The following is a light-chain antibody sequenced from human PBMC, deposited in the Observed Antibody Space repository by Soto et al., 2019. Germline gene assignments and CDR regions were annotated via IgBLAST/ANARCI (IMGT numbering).Light chain of an antibody. CDR3: QQYDYLPLT. V-gene: IGKV1-33*01. Sequence: DIQMTQSPSTLSASVGDRVTITCRASQSISSWLAWYQQKPGKAPKLLIYDASNLETGVPSRFSGGGSGTDFTFTISSLQPEDIATYYCQQYDYLPLTFGGGTKVDI. CDR1: QSISSW. CDR2: DAS. J-gene: IGKJ4*01.